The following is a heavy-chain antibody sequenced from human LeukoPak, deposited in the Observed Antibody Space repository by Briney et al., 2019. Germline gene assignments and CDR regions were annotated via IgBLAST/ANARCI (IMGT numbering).Heavy chain of an antibody. V-gene: IGHV4-30-4*01. CDR3: ARGRTKYGDYFY. CDR2: IYYSGST. J-gene: IGHJ4*02. Sequence: SQTLSLTCTVSGGSISSGDYYWSWIRQPPGKGLEWIGYIYYSGSTYYNPSLKSRVTISVDTSKNQFSLKLSSVTAADTAVYYCARGRTKYGDYFYWGQGTLVTVSS. CDR1: GGSISSGDYY. D-gene: IGHD4-17*01.